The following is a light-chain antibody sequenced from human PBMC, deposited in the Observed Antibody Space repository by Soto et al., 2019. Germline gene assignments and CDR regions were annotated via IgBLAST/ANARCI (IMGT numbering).Light chain of an antibody. CDR1: QDISNC. CDR2: DAS. Sequence: DIQMTQSPSSMSASVGDRVTITCQASQDISNCLNWYQQKLGKVPKLLIYDASNLEIGVPSRFSGRRSGTDFTFTIGSLQPEAIATYYCQQCESLPSFGGGTKVEIK. V-gene: IGKV1-33*01. J-gene: IGKJ4*01. CDR3: QQCESLPS.